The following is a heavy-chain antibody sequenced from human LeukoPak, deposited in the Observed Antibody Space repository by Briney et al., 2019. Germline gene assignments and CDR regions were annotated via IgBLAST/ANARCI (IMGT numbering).Heavy chain of an antibody. CDR1: GYTFTGYY. V-gene: IGHV1-2*02. Sequence: ASVKVSCKASGYTFTGYYMHWVRQAPGQGLEWMGWINPNSGGTNYAQKFQGRVTMTRDTSISTAYMELSRLRSDDTAVYYCARDRIAVAGNGVWFGPWGQGTLVTVSS. J-gene: IGHJ5*02. CDR2: INPNSGGT. CDR3: ARDRIAVAGNGVWFGP. D-gene: IGHD6-19*01.